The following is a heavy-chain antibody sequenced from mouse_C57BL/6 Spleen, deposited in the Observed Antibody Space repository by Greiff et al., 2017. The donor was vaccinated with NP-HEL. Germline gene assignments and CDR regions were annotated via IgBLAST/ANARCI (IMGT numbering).Heavy chain of an antibody. J-gene: IGHJ2*01. V-gene: IGHV5-6-3*01. CDR2: INSNGGST. Sequence: VQLKGSGGGLVQPGGSLKLSCAASGFTFSSYGMSWVRQTPDKRLELVATINSNGGSTYYPDSVKGRFTISRDNAKNTLYLQMSSLKSEDTAMYYCARMARTINWGQGTTLTVSS. CDR3: ARMARTIN. CDR1: GFTFSSYG.